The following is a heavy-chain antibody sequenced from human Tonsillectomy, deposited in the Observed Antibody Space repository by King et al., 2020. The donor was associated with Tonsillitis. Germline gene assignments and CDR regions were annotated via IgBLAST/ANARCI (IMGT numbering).Heavy chain of an antibody. D-gene: IGHD6-13*01. CDR1: GGSFSGYY. CDR2: INHSGST. Sequence: VQLQQWGAGLLKPSETLSLTCAVYGGSFSGYYWSWIRQPPGKGLEWIGEINHSGSTNYNPSLKSRVTISVDTSKTHFSLKLTSVTAADTAVYYCARGPEEEQQLVGDWFDPWGQGTLVSVSS. J-gene: IGHJ5*02. CDR3: ARGPEEEQQLVGDWFDP. V-gene: IGHV4-34*01.